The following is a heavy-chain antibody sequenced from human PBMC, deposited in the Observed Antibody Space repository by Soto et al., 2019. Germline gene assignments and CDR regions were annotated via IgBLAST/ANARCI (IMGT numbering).Heavy chain of an antibody. CDR3: ARDLGAGDKPKYYYYGMDA. V-gene: IGHV3-21*01. Sequence: PGGSLRLSCAASGFTFSSYSMNWVRQAPGKGLEWVSSISSSSSYIYYADSVKGRFTISRDNAKNSLYLQMNSLRAEDTAVYYCARDLGAGDKPKYYYYGMDAWGQGTTVTVSS. CDR2: ISSSSSYI. D-gene: IGHD2-21*02. J-gene: IGHJ6*02. CDR1: GFTFSSYS.